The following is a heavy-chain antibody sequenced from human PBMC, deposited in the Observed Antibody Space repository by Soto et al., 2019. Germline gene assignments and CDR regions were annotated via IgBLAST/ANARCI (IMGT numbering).Heavy chain of an antibody. CDR2: IFYSGSI. D-gene: IGHD6-19*01. CDR1: GGSVSGYY. Sequence: SETLSLTCTVSGGSVSGYYWSWIRQPPGKGLEWIGYIFYSGSIKYNPSLKSRVTISVDTSKNQFSLKLSSVTAADTAVYYCARDGGDRYSSGWYHYYGMDVWGQGTTVTAP. V-gene: IGHV4-59*02. J-gene: IGHJ6*02. CDR3: ARDGGDRYSSGWYHYYGMDV.